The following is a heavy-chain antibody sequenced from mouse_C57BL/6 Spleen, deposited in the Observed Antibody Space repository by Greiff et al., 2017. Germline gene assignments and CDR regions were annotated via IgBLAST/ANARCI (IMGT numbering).Heavy chain of an antibody. CDR2: IGPANGNT. Sequence: VQLKQSVAELVRPGASVKLSCTASGFTFKNTYMHWVKQRPEQGLEWIGRIGPANGNTKYAPKFQGKATITADTSSNTAYLQLSSLTSENTAIYYCSSSLGQADYWGQGTTLTVSS. J-gene: IGHJ2*01. CDR3: SSSLGQADY. CDR1: GFTFKNTY. V-gene: IGHV14-3*01. D-gene: IGHD3-3*01.